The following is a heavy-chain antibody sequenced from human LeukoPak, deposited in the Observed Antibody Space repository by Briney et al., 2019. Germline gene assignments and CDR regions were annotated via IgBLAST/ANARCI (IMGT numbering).Heavy chain of an antibody. J-gene: IGHJ5*02. D-gene: IGHD2-15*01. CDR2: IYYSGST. Sequence: PSQTLSLTCTVSGGSISSGDYYWSWLRQPPGKGLEWIGYIYYSGSTYYNPSLKSRVTISVDTSKNQFSLKLSSVTAADTAVYYCARGGYCSGGSCYSSWFDPWGQGTLVTVSS. CDR1: GGSISSGDYY. V-gene: IGHV4-30-4*01. CDR3: ARGGYCSGGSCYSSWFDP.